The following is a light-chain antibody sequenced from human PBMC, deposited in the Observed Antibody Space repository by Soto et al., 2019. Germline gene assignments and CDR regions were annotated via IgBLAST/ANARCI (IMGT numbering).Light chain of an antibody. CDR1: QRVSSSY. J-gene: IGKJ1*01. V-gene: IGKV3-20*01. CDR2: GAS. Sequence: EIVMTQSPGTLSLSPGERATLSCRASQRVSSSYLAWYQQKPGQAPRLLIYGASSRATGIQDRFSGSGSGTAFTLPISRLEPEDVAVYYCQQYGSSHSFGQGTKVEIK. CDR3: QQYGSSHS.